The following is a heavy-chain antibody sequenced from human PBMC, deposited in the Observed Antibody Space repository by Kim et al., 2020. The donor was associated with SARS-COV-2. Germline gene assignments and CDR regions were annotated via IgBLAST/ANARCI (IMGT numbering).Heavy chain of an antibody. CDR1: GYTFTSYG. CDR3: ARGLLRYYDSSGYYVGPFDY. J-gene: IGHJ4*02. V-gene: IGHV1-18*01. CDR2: ISAYNGNT. Sequence: ASVKVSCKASGYTFTSYGISWVRQAPGQGLEWMGWISAYNGNTNYAQKLQGRVTMTTDTSTSTAYMELRSLRSDDTAVYYCARGLLRYYDSSGYYVGPFDYWGQGTLVTVSS. D-gene: IGHD3-22*01.